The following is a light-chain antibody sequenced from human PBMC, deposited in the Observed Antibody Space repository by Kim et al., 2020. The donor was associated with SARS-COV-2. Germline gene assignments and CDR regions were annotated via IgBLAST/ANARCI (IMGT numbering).Light chain of an antibody. CDR3: QQYATSPET. Sequence: ENVLTQSPGTLSLSPGDRATLSCRASQSVSSNFLAWYQQKAGQAPRLVIYSASSRASGIPDRFSGSGSGTDFTLTISTLEPEDFAVYYCQQYATSPETFGQGTKVDIK. V-gene: IGKV3-20*01. CDR1: QSVSSNF. CDR2: SAS. J-gene: IGKJ1*01.